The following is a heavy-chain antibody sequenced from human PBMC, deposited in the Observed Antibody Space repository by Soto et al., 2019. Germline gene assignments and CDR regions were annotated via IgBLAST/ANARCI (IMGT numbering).Heavy chain of an antibody. Sequence: EVQLLESGGGLVQPGGSLRLSCAVSGFIISDYGVTWVRQAPGKGLEWVSGFSGGGGGTFYADSVKGRFTISRDDPKNHAYLPIERLGGEDQAVYYCVRWNGFGDRWGQGTLVTVSS. J-gene: IGHJ5*02. V-gene: IGHV3-23*01. D-gene: IGHD1-1*01. CDR1: GFIISDYG. CDR3: VRWNGFGDR. CDR2: FSGGGGGT.